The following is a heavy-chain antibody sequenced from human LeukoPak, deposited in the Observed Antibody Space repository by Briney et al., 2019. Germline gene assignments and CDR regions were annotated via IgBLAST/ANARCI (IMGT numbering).Heavy chain of an antibody. D-gene: IGHD3-10*01. V-gene: IGHV1-69*13. CDR2: IIPLFGTA. J-gene: IGHJ6*02. CDR1: GGTFSSYA. Sequence: SVKVSCKASGGTFSSYAISWVRQAPGQGLEWMGGIIPLFGTANYAQKFQGRVTITAVESMSTAYMELSSLRSEDTAVYYCARELWGTMVRGVKYYYYYGMDVWGQGTTVTVSS. CDR3: ARELWGTMVRGVKYYYYYGMDV.